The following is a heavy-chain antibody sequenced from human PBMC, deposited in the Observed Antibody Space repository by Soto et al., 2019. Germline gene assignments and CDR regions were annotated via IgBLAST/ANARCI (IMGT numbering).Heavy chain of an antibody. D-gene: IGHD5-12*01. CDR1: GFTFSSYE. V-gene: IGHV3-48*03. J-gene: IGHJ3*02. CDR2: ISSSGATI. Sequence: LRLSCAASGFTFSSYEMHWVRQAPGEGLEWVSYISSSGATIYYADSMKGRFTISRDNAESSLYLQMNSLRVDDTAVYYCVREGDAGGYRFDIWGRGTMVTVSS. CDR3: VREGDAGGYRFDI.